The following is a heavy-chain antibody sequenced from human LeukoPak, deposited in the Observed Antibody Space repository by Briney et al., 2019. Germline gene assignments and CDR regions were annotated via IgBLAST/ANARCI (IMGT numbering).Heavy chain of an antibody. CDR3: ARPGPDAFDI. J-gene: IGHJ3*02. Sequence: GGPLRLSCAASGFTVSSNYMSWVRQAPGKGLEWVSVIYSGGSTYYADSVKGRFTFSRDNSKNTLYLQMNSLRAEDTAVYYCARPGPDAFDIWGQGTMVTVSS. CDR2: IYSGGST. CDR1: GFTVSSNY. V-gene: IGHV3-66*04.